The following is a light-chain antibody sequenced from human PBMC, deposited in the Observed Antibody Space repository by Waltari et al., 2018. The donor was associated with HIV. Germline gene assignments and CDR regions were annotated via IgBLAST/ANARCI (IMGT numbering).Light chain of an antibody. Sequence: DIQMTQSPSNLSASVGDTVVITCRASQSIDNWLAWYQHKPGRAPRLLVSRTSLLESGVSSRCSGSGSGTEVTLTIRSLQPDDIGTYYCQQYSTHYAFGQGTRVE. CDR1: QSIDNW. J-gene: IGKJ2*01. V-gene: IGKV1-5*03. CDR2: RTS. CDR3: QQYSTHYA.